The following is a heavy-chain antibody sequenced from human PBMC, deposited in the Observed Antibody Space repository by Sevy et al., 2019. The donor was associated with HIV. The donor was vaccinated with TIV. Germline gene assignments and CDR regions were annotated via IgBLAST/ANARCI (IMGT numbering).Heavy chain of an antibody. J-gene: IGHJ4*02. CDR2: LSFGCGEI. CDR1: GFTFSKYS. D-gene: IGHD2-8*01. V-gene: IGHV3-23*01. CDR3: ARXGXTXXXXX. Sequence: GGSLRLSCAASGFTFSKYSMSWVRQPPGKGLEWVSTLSFGCGEINYADSVKGRFTISRDNSKSSVYLQMNNLRPEDTAVYYCARXGXTXXXXXWGQGTLVTVSS.